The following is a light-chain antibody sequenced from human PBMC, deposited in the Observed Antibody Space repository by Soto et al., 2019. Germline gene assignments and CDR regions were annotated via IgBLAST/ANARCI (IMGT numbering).Light chain of an antibody. CDR3: QSYDSSLSGSV. CDR2: GNS. Sequence: QSVLTQPPSVSGAPGQRVTISCTGSSSNIGAGYDVHWYQQLPGTAPKLLIYGNSNRPSGVPDRFSGSKSGTSASLAITGLQVEDGADYSCQSYDSSLSGSVFGGGTKLTVL. CDR1: SSNIGAGYD. V-gene: IGLV1-40*01. J-gene: IGLJ2*01.